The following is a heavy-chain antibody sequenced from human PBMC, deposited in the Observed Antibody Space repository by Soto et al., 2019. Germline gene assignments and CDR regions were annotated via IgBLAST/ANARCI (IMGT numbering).Heavy chain of an antibody. CDR3: ARYDSSGYYWPYYYGMDV. CDR2: VHDSWGS. Sequence: SETLSLTCTVSGGSISSYYWSWIRQPPGKGLEWIGYVHDSWGSHYNPSLKSRVAISLDTSKSQFSLKLTSVTATDTAVYYCARYDSSGYYWPYYYGMDVWGQGTTVTVSS. CDR1: GGSISSYY. J-gene: IGHJ6*02. D-gene: IGHD3-22*01. V-gene: IGHV4-59*08.